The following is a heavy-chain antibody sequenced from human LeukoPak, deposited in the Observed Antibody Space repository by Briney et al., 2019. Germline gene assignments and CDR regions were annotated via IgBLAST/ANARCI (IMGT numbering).Heavy chain of an antibody. Sequence: ASVKVSCKAAGYTFINHDINWVRQGTGQGLGWMAWMSPNSGNTGYAQKFKSRVTVTRNTSISTAYMELSSLRSEDTGVYYCARINGRGNGWLRPLDYWGQGTLVTVPS. V-gene: IGHV1-8*01. CDR1: GYTFINHD. J-gene: IGHJ4*02. CDR2: MSPNSGNT. D-gene: IGHD6-19*01. CDR3: ARINGRGNGWLRPLDY.